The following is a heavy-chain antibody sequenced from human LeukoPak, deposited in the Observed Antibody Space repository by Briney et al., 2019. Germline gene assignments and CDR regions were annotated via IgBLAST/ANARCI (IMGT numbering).Heavy chain of an antibody. Sequence: KPSETLSLTCTVSGGSISSYYWSWIRQPPGKGLEWIGYIYYSGSTNSNPSLKSRVTISVDTSKNQFSLKLSSVTAADTAVYYCAREGGRYYYDSSGYLTTPFDYWGQGTLVTVSS. CDR1: GGSISSYY. J-gene: IGHJ4*02. V-gene: IGHV4-59*01. D-gene: IGHD3-22*01. CDR3: AREGGRYYYDSSGYLTTPFDY. CDR2: IYYSGST.